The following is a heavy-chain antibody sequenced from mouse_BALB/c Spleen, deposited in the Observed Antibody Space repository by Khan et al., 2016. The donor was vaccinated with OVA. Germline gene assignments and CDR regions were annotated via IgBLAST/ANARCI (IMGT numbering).Heavy chain of an antibody. CDR3: AKHCCISSWLSY. CDR2: IHPGTGYT. V-gene: IGHV1-7*01. CDR1: GYTFTSYW. D-gene: IGHD1-3*01. J-gene: IGHJ3*01. Sequence: QVQLKQSGAELAKPGASVKMSCKASGYTFTSYWIQWVKQRPGQGLEWIGYIHPGTGYTEYHERFKDKATLTVYTSSSTAYMQLSSLTSEESAGYYCAKHCCISSWLSYWGQGTLVTVSA.